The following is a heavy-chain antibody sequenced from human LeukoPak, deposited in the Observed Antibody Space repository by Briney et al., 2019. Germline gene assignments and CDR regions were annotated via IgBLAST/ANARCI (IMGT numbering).Heavy chain of an antibody. CDR2: ISSSGSTI. D-gene: IGHD6-19*01. CDR3: AREGSGWYWSYFDY. J-gene: IGHJ4*02. V-gene: IGHV3-11*01. CDR1: GFTLSTYW. Sequence: PGGSLRLSCAASGFTLSTYWMHWVRQAPGKGLEWVSYISSSGSTIYYADSVKGRFTISRDNAKNSLYLQMNSLRAEDTAVYYCAREGSGWYWSYFDYWGQGTLVTVSS.